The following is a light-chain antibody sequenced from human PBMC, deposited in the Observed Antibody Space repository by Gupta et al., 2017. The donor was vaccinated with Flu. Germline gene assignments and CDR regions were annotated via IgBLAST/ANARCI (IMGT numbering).Light chain of an antibody. J-gene: IGLJ1*01. CDR1: SSDVGAYNF. Sequence: QSALTPPASVSGPPGHSITISCTGTSSDVGAYNFVSWYQQNPGKVPKLIIYVVSNRPSGVSNRLSGSKSGNTASLTISGLQAEDEADYYWSSYTGSSPLVVFGTGTKVTVL. CDR2: VVS. CDR3: SSYTGSSPLVV. V-gene: IGLV2-14*01.